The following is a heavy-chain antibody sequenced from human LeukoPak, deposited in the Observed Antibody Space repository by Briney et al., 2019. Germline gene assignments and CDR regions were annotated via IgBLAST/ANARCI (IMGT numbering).Heavy chain of an antibody. D-gene: IGHD3-10*01. CDR3: ARDKHLGDSGRWIYGMDV. CDR2: LKQDGSEK. J-gene: IGHJ6*02. CDR1: GFTFSSYW. Sequence: PGGSLRLSCAASGFTFSSYWISWVRQAPGKGLEWVANLKQDGSEKYYVDSVKGRFTISRDNAKNSLYLQMNSLRAEDTAVYYCARDKHLGDSGRWIYGMDVWGQRTTVTVSS. V-gene: IGHV3-7*01.